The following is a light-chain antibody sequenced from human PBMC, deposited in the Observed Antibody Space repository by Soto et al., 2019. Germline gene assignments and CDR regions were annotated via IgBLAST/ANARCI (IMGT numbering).Light chain of an antibody. Sequence: EIVMTQSPATLSVPPGERATLSCRASQSVSSNLAWYQQKPGQAPRLLIYGASTRATGIPARFSGSGSGTEFTLTISSLQSEDFAVYYCQQYNNWPPKITFGGGTKVEIK. CDR1: QSVSSN. J-gene: IGKJ4*01. CDR2: GAS. V-gene: IGKV3-15*01. CDR3: QQYNNWPPKIT.